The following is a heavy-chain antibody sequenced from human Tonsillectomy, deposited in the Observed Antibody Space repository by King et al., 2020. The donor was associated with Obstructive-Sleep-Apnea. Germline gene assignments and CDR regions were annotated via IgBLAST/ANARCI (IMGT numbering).Heavy chain of an antibody. J-gene: IGHJ5*02. V-gene: IGHV4-31*03. CDR2: IYSSGST. CDR1: GGSISSGGYF. Sequence: QMQLQESGPGLVKLSHTLSLTCTVSGGSISSGGYFWSWIRQFPGKGLDWIGYIYSSGSTDANPPLKSRLTISIDPSKNQCSLNLTSVTAADTAVYYCARGLDYDGNEYRPWGQGTLVTVSA. D-gene: IGHD4-23*01. CDR3: ARGLDYDGNEYRP.